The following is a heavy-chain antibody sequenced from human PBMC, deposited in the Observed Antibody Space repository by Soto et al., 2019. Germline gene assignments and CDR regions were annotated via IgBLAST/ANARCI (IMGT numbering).Heavy chain of an antibody. Sequence: VQLVESGGGVVQPGRSLRLSCAASGFTFSDYAMHWVRQAPGKGLEWVAVVSHDGRNTHYADSVKGRFTISRDSSKNTVSLEMTSLRAEATAGYSCAKGGRQWLVTSDFNYWGQGALVTVSS. V-gene: IGHV3-30*18. D-gene: IGHD6-19*01. CDR3: AKGGRQWLVTSDFNY. J-gene: IGHJ4*02. CDR1: GFTFSDYA. CDR2: VSHDGRNT.